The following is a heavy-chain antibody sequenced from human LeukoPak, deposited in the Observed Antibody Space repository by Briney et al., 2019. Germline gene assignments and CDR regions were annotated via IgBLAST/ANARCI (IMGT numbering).Heavy chain of an antibody. CDR1: GGSISSSSYY. CDR2: IYHSGST. D-gene: IGHD3-10*01. V-gene: IGHV4-39*07. Sequence: SETLSLTCTVSGGSISSSSYYWGWIRQPPGKGLEWIGSIYHSGSTNYNPSLKSRVTISVDKSKNQFSLKLSSVTAADTAVYYCARVTITMVRGVIINGFDYWGQGTLVTVSS. J-gene: IGHJ4*02. CDR3: ARVTITMVRGVIINGFDY.